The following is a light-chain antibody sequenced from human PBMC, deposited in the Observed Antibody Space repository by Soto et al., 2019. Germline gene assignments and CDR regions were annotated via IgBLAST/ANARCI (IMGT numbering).Light chain of an antibody. CDR2: AAS. Sequence: DIQMTQSPSCVSASVGDRITSTCRASQDIGGRLSWFQQKKGKAPQXXIQAASILQSGVPSRFSGSGSGTEFILTINNLQTEDFASYFCLQVYSFPRTFGLGTKVDIK. V-gene: IGKV1-12*01. CDR1: QDIGGR. J-gene: IGKJ1*01. CDR3: LQVYSFPRT.